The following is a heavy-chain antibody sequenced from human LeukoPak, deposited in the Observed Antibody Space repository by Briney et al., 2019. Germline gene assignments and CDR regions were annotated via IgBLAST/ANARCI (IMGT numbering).Heavy chain of an antibody. CDR1: GDSISSDY. J-gene: IGHJ1*01. CDR3: AGRGQRYFRD. V-gene: IGHV4-4*08. Sequence: SETLSLTCTVSGDSISSDYWSWVRQPPGKGLEWIRYIYRFGNTDYNPSLMRRVTISLDTSKKQLSLNLTSVTAADTAVYYCAGRGQRYFRDWGQGTLVTVSS. CDR2: IYRFGNT.